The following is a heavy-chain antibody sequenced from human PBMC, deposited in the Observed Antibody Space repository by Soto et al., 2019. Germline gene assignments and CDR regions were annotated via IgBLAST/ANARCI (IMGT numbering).Heavy chain of an antibody. J-gene: IGHJ6*02. CDR2: ISGSGATT. D-gene: IGHD6-6*01. Sequence: EEQLLESGGGLVQPGGSLRLSCAASGFTFSSYAMSWVRQAPGKGLEWVSAISGSGATTYHADSVKGRFTISRENSKNTLYLQMNSLRAEDTAVYYCAKPPYSSSTFYYYGMDVWGRGTTVTVSS. CDR3: AKPPYSSSTFYYYGMDV. V-gene: IGHV3-23*01. CDR1: GFTFSSYA.